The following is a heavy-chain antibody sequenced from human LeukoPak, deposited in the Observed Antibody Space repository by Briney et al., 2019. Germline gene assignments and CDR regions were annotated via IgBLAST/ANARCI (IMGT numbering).Heavy chain of an antibody. Sequence: RGGSPRLSCAVSGFTFSSYTLNWVRPAPGKGLEWVSSITASSTYIYYADSVKGRFPISRDNAKNPLYLQINHRAAEDTAVYYCARDLTVTSTCWFDLWGQGTMVTVSS. V-gene: IGHV3-21*01. CDR3: ARDLTVTSTCWFDL. J-gene: IGHJ5*02. CDR2: ITASSTYI. D-gene: IGHD4-11*01. CDR1: GFTFSSYT.